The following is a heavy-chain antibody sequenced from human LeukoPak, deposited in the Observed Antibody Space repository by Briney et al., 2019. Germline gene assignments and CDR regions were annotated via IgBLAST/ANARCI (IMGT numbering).Heavy chain of an antibody. Sequence: SVKVSCKASGGTFSSYAISWVRQAPGQGLEWMGGIIPIFGTANYAQKFQGRVTITTDESTSTAYMELSSLRSEDTAVYYCARDPSYSSSSPDEYFQHWGQGTLVTVSS. CDR2: IIPIFGTA. CDR1: GGTFSSYA. J-gene: IGHJ1*01. V-gene: IGHV1-69*05. D-gene: IGHD6-6*01. CDR3: ARDPSYSSSSPDEYFQH.